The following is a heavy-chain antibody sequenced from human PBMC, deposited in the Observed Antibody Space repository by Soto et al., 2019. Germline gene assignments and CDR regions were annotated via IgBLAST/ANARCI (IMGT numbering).Heavy chain of an antibody. CDR2: ISYSGST. D-gene: IGHD3-16*01. CDR3: ARADPDASVGY. V-gene: IGHV4-59*11. CDR1: GGSMSSHY. Sequence: SETLSLTCTVSGGSMSSHYWTWLRQPPGKGLEWIGYISYSGSTYYNPSLKSRVSISADTSRNQFSLKLSSVIAADTAVYYCARADPDASVGYWGQGTLVTVSS. J-gene: IGHJ4*02.